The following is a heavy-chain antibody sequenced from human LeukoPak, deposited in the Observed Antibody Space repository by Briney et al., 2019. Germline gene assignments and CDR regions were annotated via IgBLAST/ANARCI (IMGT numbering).Heavy chain of an antibody. Sequence: PGGSLRLSCAASGFTFSSYGMHWVRQAPGKGLEWVAVISYDGSNKYYADSVKGRFTISRDNSKNTLYLQMNSLRAEDTAVYYCAKRSSSWHRENYYYYGMDVWGKGTTVTVSS. CDR3: AKRSSSWHRENYYYYGMDV. J-gene: IGHJ6*04. CDR1: GFTFSSYG. D-gene: IGHD6-13*01. CDR2: ISYDGSNK. V-gene: IGHV3-30*18.